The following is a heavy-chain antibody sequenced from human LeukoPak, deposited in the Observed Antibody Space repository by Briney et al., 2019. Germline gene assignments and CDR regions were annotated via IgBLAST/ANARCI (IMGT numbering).Heavy chain of an antibody. V-gene: IGHV1-18*01. D-gene: IGHD3-9*01. CDR2: IHTYDGNT. CDR1: GYTFTSYG. CDR3: AREWRAFDWLPNDAFDI. J-gene: IGHJ3*02. Sequence: ASVKVSCKASGYTFTSYGINWVRQAPGQGLEWMGWIHTYDGNTYYAQKFQGRVTMTTDTSTSTAYMELRSLRSDDTAVYYCAREWRAFDWLPNDAFDIWGQGTMVTVSS.